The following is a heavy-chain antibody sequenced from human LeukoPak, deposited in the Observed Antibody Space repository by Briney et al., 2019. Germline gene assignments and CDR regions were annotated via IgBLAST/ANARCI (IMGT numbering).Heavy chain of an antibody. CDR2: INPSGGST. J-gene: IGHJ4*02. Sequence: ASVKVSCKASGYTFTSYYMHWVRQAPGQGLEWMGIINPSGGSTSYAQKFQGRVTMTRVTSTSTVYMELSSLRSEDTAVYYCARDGSVENLEWPDFDYWGQGTLVTVSS. D-gene: IGHD3-3*01. V-gene: IGHV1-46*03. CDR1: GYTFTSYY. CDR3: ARDGSVENLEWPDFDY.